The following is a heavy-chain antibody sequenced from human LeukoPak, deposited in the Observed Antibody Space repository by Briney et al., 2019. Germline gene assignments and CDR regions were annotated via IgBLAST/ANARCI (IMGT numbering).Heavy chain of an antibody. CDR2: ISSSSSYI. CDR3: AKSVTIRGNYYTGAYFDF. CDR1: GFTFSSYS. J-gene: IGHJ4*02. Sequence: GGSLRLSCAASGFTFSSYSMNWVRQAPGKGLEWVSSISSSSSYIYYADSVKGRFTISRDNAKNSLYLQMNSLRAEDTAVYYCAKSVTIRGNYYTGAYFDFWGRGTLVTVSS. V-gene: IGHV3-21*04. D-gene: IGHD1-26*01.